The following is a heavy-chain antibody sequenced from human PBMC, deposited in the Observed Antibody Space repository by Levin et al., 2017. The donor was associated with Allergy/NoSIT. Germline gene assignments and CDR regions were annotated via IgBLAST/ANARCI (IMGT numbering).Heavy chain of an antibody. V-gene: IGHV4-39*01. CDR1: GGSISSSSYY. CDR2: IHYSGST. D-gene: IGHD6-13*01. J-gene: IGHJ4*02. Sequence: SETLSLTCTVSGGSISSSSYYWGWIRQPPGKGLEWIGSIHYSGSTYYNPSLRSRVTISVDTSKNQFSLKLSSVTAADTAVYYCARIKRSSWYVDYWGQGTLVTVSS. CDR3: ARIKRSSWYVDY.